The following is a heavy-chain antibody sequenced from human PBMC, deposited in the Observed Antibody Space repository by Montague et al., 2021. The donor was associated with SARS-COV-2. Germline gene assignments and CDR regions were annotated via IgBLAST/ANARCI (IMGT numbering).Heavy chain of an antibody. D-gene: IGHD1-26*01. CDR3: ARSSWVGHRDAFDI. J-gene: IGHJ3*02. Sequence: GSNQYYADSVKGRFTISRDNSKNTLYLQMNSLRAEDTSVYYCARSSWVGHRDAFDIWCQGSMVTF. CDR2: GSNQ. V-gene: IGHV3-30-3*01.